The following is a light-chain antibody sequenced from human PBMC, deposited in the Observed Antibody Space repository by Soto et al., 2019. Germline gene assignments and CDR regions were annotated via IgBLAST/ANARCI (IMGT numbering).Light chain of an antibody. V-gene: IGKV3-20*01. Sequence: EIVLTQSPGTLSLSPGERATLSCRDSRSISSSYLAWYQQKPGQAPRLLIYGASSRATGIPDRFSGSGSGTDFTLTISRLEPEDFAVYYCLQYGSSLWTFGPGTKVEIK. CDR2: GAS. CDR1: RSISSSY. J-gene: IGKJ1*01. CDR3: LQYGSSLWT.